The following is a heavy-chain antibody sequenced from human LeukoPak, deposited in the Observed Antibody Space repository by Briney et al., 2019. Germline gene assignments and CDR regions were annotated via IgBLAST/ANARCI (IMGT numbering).Heavy chain of an antibody. CDR1: GFTFSSYF. J-gene: IGHJ4*02. V-gene: IGHV3-23*01. CDR3: AKDPPRGYSYGYRDY. Sequence: PGGSLRLSCAASGFTFSSYFMTWVRQAPGKGLEWVSGISGSGGDTLYADSVRGQFTISRDNSKNTLYLQMNSLRAEDTAVYYCAKDPPRGYSYGYRDYWGQGTLVTVSS. CDR2: ISGSGGDT. D-gene: IGHD5-18*01.